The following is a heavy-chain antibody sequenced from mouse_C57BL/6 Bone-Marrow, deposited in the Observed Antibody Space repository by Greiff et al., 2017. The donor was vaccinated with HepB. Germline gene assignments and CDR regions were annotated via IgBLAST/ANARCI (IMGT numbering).Heavy chain of an antibody. CDR1: GYTFPAYE. D-gene: IGHD2-3*01. CDR3: TRSDDGYYRYWFAY. Sequence: QVQLQQSGAELVRPGASVTLSCKASGYTFPAYEMHWVKQTPVQGLEWIGAIDPETGVTAYNQKFKGESILTADKSSSPAYMVLRSLTSEDSAVYFCTRSDDGYYRYWFAYWGQGTLVTVSA. V-gene: IGHV1-15*01. J-gene: IGHJ3*01. CDR2: IDPETGVT.